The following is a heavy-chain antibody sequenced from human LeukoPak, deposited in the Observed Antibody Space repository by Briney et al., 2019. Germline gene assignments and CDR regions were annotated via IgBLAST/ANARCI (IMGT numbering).Heavy chain of an antibody. Sequence: ASVKVSCKASGGTFSSYAISWVRQAPGQGLEWMGGIIPIFGTANYTQKFQGRVAITADESTSTAYMELSSLRSEDTAVYYCAWAHCSGGSCYYGPFDYWGQGTLVTVSS. CDR1: GGTFSSYA. J-gene: IGHJ4*02. V-gene: IGHV1-69*13. CDR2: IIPIFGTA. D-gene: IGHD2-15*01. CDR3: AWAHCSGGSCYYGPFDY.